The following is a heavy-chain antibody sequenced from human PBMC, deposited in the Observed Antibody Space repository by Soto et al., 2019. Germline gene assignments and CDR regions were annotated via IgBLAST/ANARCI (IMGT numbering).Heavy chain of an antibody. CDR1: GGTFSSYA. CDR2: IIPIFGTA. Sequence: SVKVSCKASGGTFSSYAISWVRQAPGQGLDWMGGIIPIFGTANYAQKFQGRVTITADDSTSTAYMELSSLRSEDTAVYYCARGRITIFGVVILRDGMDVWGQGTTVTVSS. J-gene: IGHJ6*02. CDR3: ARGRITIFGVVILRDGMDV. D-gene: IGHD3-3*01. V-gene: IGHV1-69*13.